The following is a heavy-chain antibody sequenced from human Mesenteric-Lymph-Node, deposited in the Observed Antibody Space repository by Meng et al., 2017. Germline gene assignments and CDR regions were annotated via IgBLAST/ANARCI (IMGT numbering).Heavy chain of an antibody. CDR3: ARQILEFGYGGNSPFDY. J-gene: IGHJ4*02. CDR2: IYYSGST. V-gene: IGHV4-31*03. D-gene: IGHD4-23*01. CDR1: GGSISSGGYY. Sequence: QVHLQESGPGLVKPSQTLSLTCTVSGGSISSGGYYWSWIRQHPGKGLEWIAYIYYSGSTYYNPSLKSRVTLSVDTSKSQLALKLSSVTAADTAVYYCARQILEFGYGGNSPFDYWGQGTLVTVSS.